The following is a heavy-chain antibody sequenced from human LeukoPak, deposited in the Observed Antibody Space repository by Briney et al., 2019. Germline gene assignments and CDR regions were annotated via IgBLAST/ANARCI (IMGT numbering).Heavy chain of an antibody. CDR2: IYHSGSA. D-gene: IGHD5-12*01. CDR3: ARSGCGYLRYYFDY. J-gene: IGHJ4*02. Sequence: PSETLSLTCGVSGGSISSNNWWSWVRQPPGQGLEWIGEIYHSGSANYNPSLKSRVTILVDTSKNQFSLKLRSVTAADTAVYYCARSGCGYLRYYFDYWGQGTLVTVSS. V-gene: IGHV4-4*02. CDR1: GGSISSNNW.